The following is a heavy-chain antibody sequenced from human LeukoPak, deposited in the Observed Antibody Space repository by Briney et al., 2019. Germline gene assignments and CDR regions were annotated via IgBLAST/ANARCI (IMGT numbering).Heavy chain of an antibody. CDR1: GFTFSSYA. D-gene: IGHD2-2*02. CDR2: ISGSGGST. Sequence: PGGSLRLSCAASGFTFSSYAMSWVRQAPGKGLEWVSAISGSGGSTYYADSVKGRFTISRDNSKNTLYLQMNSLRAEDTAVYYCAKEGYCSSTSCYTGIDWFDPWGQGTLVTVSS. V-gene: IGHV3-23*01. CDR3: AKEGYCSSTSCYTGIDWFDP. J-gene: IGHJ5*02.